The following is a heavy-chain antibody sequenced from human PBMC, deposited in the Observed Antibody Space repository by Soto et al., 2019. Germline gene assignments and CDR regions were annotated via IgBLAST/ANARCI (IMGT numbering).Heavy chain of an antibody. D-gene: IGHD3-10*01. CDR3: ARDSWSLLPAY. Sequence: SLRLSCAASGFTFSSYAMHWVRQAPGKGLEWVAVISYDGSNKYYADSVKGRFTISRDNSKNTLYLQMNSLRAEDTAVYYCARDSWSLLPAYWGQGTLVTVSS. J-gene: IGHJ4*02. CDR1: GFTFSSYA. CDR2: ISYDGSNK. V-gene: IGHV3-30-3*01.